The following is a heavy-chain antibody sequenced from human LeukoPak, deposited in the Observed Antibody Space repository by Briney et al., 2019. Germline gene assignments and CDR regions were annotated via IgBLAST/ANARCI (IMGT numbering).Heavy chain of an antibody. CDR2: IYYSGST. V-gene: IGHV4-30-4*01. CDR1: GGSISSGDYS. J-gene: IGHJ4*02. D-gene: IGHD3-22*01. Sequence: SETLSLTCTVSGGSISSGDYSWSWIRQPPGKGLEWIGYIYYSGSTYYNPSLKSRVTISVDTSKNQFSLKLSSVTAADTAVYYCAREGTYYYDSSGYPYYFDYWGQETLVTVSS. CDR3: AREGTYYYDSSGYPYYFDY.